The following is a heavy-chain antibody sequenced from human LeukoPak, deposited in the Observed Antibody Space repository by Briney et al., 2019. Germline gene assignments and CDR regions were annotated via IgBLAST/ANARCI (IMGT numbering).Heavy chain of an antibody. CDR2: ISAYNGNT. CDR1: GYTFTSSG. V-gene: IGHV1-18*01. J-gene: IGHJ4*02. CDR3: ARLGYFSNYFDY. Sequence: GASLKVSCTASGYTFTSSGISWVRQAPAPGLDWMGWISAYNGNTNYAQKLQGRVTMTTDTSTSTAYMELRSLRSDDTAVYYCARLGYFSNYFDYWGQGTLVTVSS. D-gene: IGHD2-15*01.